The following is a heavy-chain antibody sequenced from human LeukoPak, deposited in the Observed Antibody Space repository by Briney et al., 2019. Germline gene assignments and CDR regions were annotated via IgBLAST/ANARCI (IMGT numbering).Heavy chain of an antibody. J-gene: IGHJ4*02. CDR2: ISGSGGST. V-gene: IGHV3-23*01. CDR3: AQGKIWSGSPFDY. Sequence: GGSLRLSCAASGFTFSSYAMSWVRQAPGKELEWVSAISGSGGSTYYADSVKGRFTISRDNSKNTLYLQMNSLRAEDTAVYYCAQGKIWSGSPFDYWGQGTLVTVSS. D-gene: IGHD3-3*01. CDR1: GFTFSSYA.